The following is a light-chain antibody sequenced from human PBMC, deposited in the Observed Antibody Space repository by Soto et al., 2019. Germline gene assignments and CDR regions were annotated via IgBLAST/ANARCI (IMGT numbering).Light chain of an antibody. CDR1: QTISSW. Sequence: DIQVSQSPSALSGSVGDRVTITCRASQTISSWLAWYQQKPGKAPKLLIYKASTLKSGVPSRFSGSGSGTEFTLTISSLQPDDFATYYCQHYNSYSEAFAQRTKVDIK. V-gene: IGKV1-5*03. CDR3: QHYNSYSEA. CDR2: KAS. J-gene: IGKJ1*01.